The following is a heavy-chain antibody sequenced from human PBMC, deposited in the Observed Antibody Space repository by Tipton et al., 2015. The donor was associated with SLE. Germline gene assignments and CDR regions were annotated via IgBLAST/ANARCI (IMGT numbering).Heavy chain of an antibody. CDR3: AKKAGGNGYDYDY. J-gene: IGHJ4*02. CDR2: ISGSADST. V-gene: IGHV3-23*01. CDR1: GFTFSYYA. Sequence: SLRLSCAASGFTFSYYAMNWVRQAPGKGLEWVSGISGSADSTNYADSVKGRFTISRDNSKNTLCLQMNSLRAEDTAVYYCAKKAGGNGYDYDYWGQGTLVTVSS. D-gene: IGHD5-12*01.